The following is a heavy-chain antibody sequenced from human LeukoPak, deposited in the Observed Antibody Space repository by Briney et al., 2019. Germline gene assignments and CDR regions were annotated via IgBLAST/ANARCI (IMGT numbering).Heavy chain of an antibody. J-gene: IGHJ6*03. CDR1: GGSISSGDYY. Sequence: PSETLSLTCTVSGGSISSGDYYWSWIRQPPGKGLEWIGYIYYSGSTYYNPSLKSRVTISVDTSKNQFSLKLSSVTAADTAVYYGPSQFLVVPPPSPNPKVWDVWGKGPTAPVP. CDR3: PSQFLVVPPPSPNPKVWDV. V-gene: IGHV4-30-4*01. CDR2: IYYSGST. D-gene: IGHD2-2*01.